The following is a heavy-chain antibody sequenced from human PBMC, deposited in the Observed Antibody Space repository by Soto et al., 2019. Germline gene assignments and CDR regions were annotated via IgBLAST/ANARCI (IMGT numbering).Heavy chain of an antibody. CDR2: VSSTGST. V-gene: IGHV4-61*08. J-gene: IGHJ4*02. D-gene: IGHD2-2*02. CDR3: ARYCSNTNCYTLDY. Sequence: QLQESGPGLVRPSETLSLICTVSGSSVTSAGYYWSWIRQPPGKGLEWIGSVSSTGSTIYNSAFKSRVTMSLDMPKNQFSLRLDSVTAADTAVYYCARYCSNTNCYTLDYWGQGTLGTASS. CDR1: GSSVTSAGYY.